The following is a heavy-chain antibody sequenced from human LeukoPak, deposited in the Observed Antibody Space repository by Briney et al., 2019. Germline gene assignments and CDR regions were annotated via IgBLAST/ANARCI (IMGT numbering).Heavy chain of an antibody. V-gene: IGHV3-30*02. CDR2: IRHDGSIK. Sequence: PGGSLRLSCAASGFTFTNYDMHWVRQAPGKGLEWVAFIRHDGSIKYYVDSVKGRFTISRDNSKNMLFLQMNSLRAEDTAVYYCAKDGLPYGLVSALQHWGQGTLVTVSS. D-gene: IGHD3/OR15-3a*01. CDR3: AKDGLPYGLVSALQH. CDR1: GFTFTNYD. J-gene: IGHJ1*01.